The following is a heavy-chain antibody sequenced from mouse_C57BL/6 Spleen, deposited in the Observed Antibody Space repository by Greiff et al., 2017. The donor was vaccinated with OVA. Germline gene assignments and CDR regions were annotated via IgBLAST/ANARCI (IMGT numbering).Heavy chain of an antibody. Sequence: QVQLQQPGTELVKPGASVKLSCKASGYTFTIYWMHWVKQRPGQGLEWIGNINPSNGGTNYNEKFKSKATLTVDKSSSTAYMQLSSLTSEDSAVYYCARERDYYGSRGWYFDVWGTGTTVTVSS. J-gene: IGHJ1*03. CDR3: ARERDYYGSRGWYFDV. CDR2: INPSNGGT. V-gene: IGHV1-53*01. D-gene: IGHD1-1*01. CDR1: GYTFTIYW.